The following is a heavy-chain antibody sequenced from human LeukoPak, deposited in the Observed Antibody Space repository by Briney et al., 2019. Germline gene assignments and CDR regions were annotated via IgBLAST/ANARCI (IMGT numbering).Heavy chain of an antibody. CDR3: ASDDYGDYEDGFDI. D-gene: IGHD4-17*01. V-gene: IGHV3-21*01. Sequence: PGGSLRLSCVVSRFTFSRATMNWVRQAPGKGLEWVSSISSTSTYINYADSVKGRFTISRDNAKKSLYLQMNGLRGEDTAMYYCASDDYGDYEDGFDIWGQGTMVTVSS. J-gene: IGHJ3*02. CDR1: RFTFSRAT. CDR2: ISSTSTYI.